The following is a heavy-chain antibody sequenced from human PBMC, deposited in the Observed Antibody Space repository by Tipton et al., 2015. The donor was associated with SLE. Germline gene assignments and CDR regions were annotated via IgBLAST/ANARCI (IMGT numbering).Heavy chain of an antibody. J-gene: IGHJ4*02. Sequence: TLSLTCGVSGGSVESYNWWSWVRQSPGKGLEWIGQMYHGGNTNYNPSLKSRVTMSVDTSKNQFSLRLSSVTAADTAVYYCARGRAREQWLAPEGFDYWGQGTPATVSS. V-gene: IGHV4-4*02. CDR3: ARGRAREQWLAPEGFDY. D-gene: IGHD6-19*01. CDR2: MYHGGNT. CDR1: GGSVESYNW.